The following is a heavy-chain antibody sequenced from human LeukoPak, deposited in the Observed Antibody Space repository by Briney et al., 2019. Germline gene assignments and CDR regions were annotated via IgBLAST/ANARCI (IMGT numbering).Heavy chain of an antibody. CDR1: GGTFSTYA. D-gene: IGHD5-24*01. Sequence: SVKVSCKASGGTFSTYAFCWVRQAPGQGLGWMGVTIPIFGIANYAQKFQVRVTITSHKYTSTAYMELRSLRSEDTAVYYCAREFEMATTTRYYYYGMDVWGQGSTVTVSS. J-gene: IGHJ6*01. CDR2: TIPIFGIA. CDR3: AREFEMATTTRYYYYGMDV. V-gene: IGHV1-69*10.